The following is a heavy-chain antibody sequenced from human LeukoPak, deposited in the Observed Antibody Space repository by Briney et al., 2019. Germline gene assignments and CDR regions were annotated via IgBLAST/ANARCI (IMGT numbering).Heavy chain of an antibody. J-gene: IGHJ3*02. CDR1: GFTFSSYA. D-gene: IGHD3-22*01. CDR2: ISGSGGST. CDR3: AKPYGTAYYYDSSGYEDAFDI. Sequence: GGSLRLSCAASGFTFSSYAMSWVRQAPGKGLEWVSAISGSGGSTYYADSVKGRFTISRDNSKNTLYLQMNSLRAEDTAVYYCAKPYGTAYYYDSSGYEDAFDIWGQGTMVTVSS. V-gene: IGHV3-23*01.